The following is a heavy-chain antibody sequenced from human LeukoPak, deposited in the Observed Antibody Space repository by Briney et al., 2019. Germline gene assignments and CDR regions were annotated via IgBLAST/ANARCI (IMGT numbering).Heavy chain of an antibody. CDR2: INPSGGST. V-gene: IGHV1-46*01. D-gene: IGHD4-23*01. CDR1: GYTFTNYY. Sequence: ASVKVSCKASGYTFTNYYMHWVRQAPGQGLEWMGIINPSGGSTSYAQKFQGRVTMTRDTSTSTVYMELSSLRSEDTAVYYCARDRGTSTTMGKNWSDPWGQGTLVTVSS. J-gene: IGHJ5*02. CDR3: ARDRGTSTTMGKNWSDP.